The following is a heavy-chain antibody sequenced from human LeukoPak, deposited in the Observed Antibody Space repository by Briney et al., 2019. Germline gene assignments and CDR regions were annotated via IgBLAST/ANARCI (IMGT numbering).Heavy chain of an antibody. CDR2: VNPNSGGT. CDR1: GYTFTGYY. D-gene: IGHD3-22*01. J-gene: IGHJ4*02. Sequence: ASVKVSCKASGYTFTGYYMHWVRQAPGQGLEWMGWVNPNSGGTNYAQKFQGRVTMTRDTSISTAYMELSGLRSDDTAVYYCATGGEYYYDSSGYYYWFYSAYWGQGTLVTVSS. CDR3: ATGGEYYYDSSGYYYWFYSAY. V-gene: IGHV1-2*02.